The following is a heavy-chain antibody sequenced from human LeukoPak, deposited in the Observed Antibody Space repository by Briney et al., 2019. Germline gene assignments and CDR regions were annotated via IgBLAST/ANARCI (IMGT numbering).Heavy chain of an antibody. CDR2: IHHSGST. Sequence: PSETLSLTCAVYGETFSGYYWSWIRQPPGKGLEWIGQIHHSGSTSYSPSLKSRVTISVDTSMHQFSLKLSSVTAADTAVYYCARPGIGLGSGTNFDYWGQGTLVTVSS. V-gene: IGHV4-34*01. D-gene: IGHD3-10*01. CDR1: GETFSGYY. J-gene: IGHJ4*02. CDR3: ARPGIGLGSGTNFDY.